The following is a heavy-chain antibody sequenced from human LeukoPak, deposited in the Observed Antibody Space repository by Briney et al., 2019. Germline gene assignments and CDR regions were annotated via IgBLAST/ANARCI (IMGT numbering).Heavy chain of an antibody. Sequence: GGSLRLSCAASGFTFSSYGMHWVRQAPGKGLEWVAFIRYDGSNKYYADSVKGRFTISRDNSKNTLYPQMNSLRAEDTAVYYCAKGKHWNSGYDYVPPWGGQGTLVTVSS. CDR3: AKGKHWNSGYDYVPPW. J-gene: IGHJ4*02. V-gene: IGHV3-30*02. D-gene: IGHD5-12*01. CDR2: IRYDGSNK. CDR1: GFTFSSYG.